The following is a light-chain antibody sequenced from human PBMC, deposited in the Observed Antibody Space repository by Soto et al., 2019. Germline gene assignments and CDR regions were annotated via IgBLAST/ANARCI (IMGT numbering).Light chain of an antibody. CDR3: QQDDTSPPLDT. Sequence: EVVLTQSPGNLSLSPGERATLSCRASQPVDRTYLAWCQQKPGQAPRLLIYRASSRAAGVPDRFSGSGSVTDFTLTISNLDPEACSVYYCQQDDTSPPLDTFGQGTKLEIK. J-gene: IGKJ2*01. CDR1: QPVDRTY. V-gene: IGKV3-20*01. CDR2: RAS.